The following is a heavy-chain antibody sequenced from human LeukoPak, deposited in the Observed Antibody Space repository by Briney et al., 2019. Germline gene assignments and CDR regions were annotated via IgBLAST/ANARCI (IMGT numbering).Heavy chain of an antibody. D-gene: IGHD3-10*01. Sequence: PGGSLRLSCAASGFTVSSNYMSWVRQAPGKGLEWVSVIHSGGSTYYADSVKGRFTISRDNSKNTLYLQMNSLRAEDTAVYYCARFITMVRGRGFDYWGQGTLVTVSS. V-gene: IGHV3-66*01. CDR2: IHSGGST. J-gene: IGHJ4*02. CDR3: ARFITMVRGRGFDY. CDR1: GFTVSSNY.